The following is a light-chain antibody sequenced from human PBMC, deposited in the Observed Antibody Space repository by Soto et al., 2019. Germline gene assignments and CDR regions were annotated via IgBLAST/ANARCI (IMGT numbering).Light chain of an antibody. Sequence: DIKMTQSPSSLSVYVGDRVTITCRASQSIGTYLYWYQQKPGEAPKLLIYLASNLQSGVPSRFSGSGSGTDFTLTISSLQPDDFATYYCQHYNSYSEAFGQGTKVDIK. J-gene: IGKJ1*01. V-gene: IGKV1-16*01. CDR1: QSIGTY. CDR2: LAS. CDR3: QHYNSYSEA.